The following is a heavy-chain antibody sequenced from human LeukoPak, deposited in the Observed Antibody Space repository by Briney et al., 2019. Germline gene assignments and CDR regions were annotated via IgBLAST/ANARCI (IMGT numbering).Heavy chain of an antibody. CDR2: IDSSDTT. CDR1: GFTVSSNY. V-gene: IGHV3-53*01. Sequence: GGPLRLSCAASGFTVSSNYMTWVRQAPGKGLEWVSVIDSSDTTFYTDSVKGRFTISRDNSKNTLYLQMNSLRAEDTAVYYCARARHSGSYYGFDSWGQGTLVTVSS. CDR3: ARARHSGSYYGFDS. J-gene: IGHJ4*02. D-gene: IGHD1-26*01.